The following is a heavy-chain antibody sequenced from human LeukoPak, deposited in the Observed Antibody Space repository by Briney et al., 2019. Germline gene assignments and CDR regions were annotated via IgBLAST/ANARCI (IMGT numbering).Heavy chain of an antibody. Sequence: SVKVSCKASGVTFSSYAISWVRQAPGQGLEWMGGIIPIFGTVNYAQKFQGRVTITTDESTSTAYMELSSLRSEDTAVYYCASLTRVDSSGYLDYWGQGTLVAVSS. D-gene: IGHD3-22*01. V-gene: IGHV1-69*05. J-gene: IGHJ4*02. CDR2: IIPIFGTV. CDR3: ASLTRVDSSGYLDY. CDR1: GVTFSSYA.